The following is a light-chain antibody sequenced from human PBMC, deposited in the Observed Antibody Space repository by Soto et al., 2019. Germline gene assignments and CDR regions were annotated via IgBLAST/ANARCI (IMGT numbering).Light chain of an antibody. J-gene: IGKJ1*01. CDR1: HSVDSTN. CDR3: QHYGDSRT. CDR2: GAS. V-gene: IGKV3-20*01. Sequence: EIVLTQSPGTLSLSPGERATLSCRTSHSVDSTNIAWYQQRPGQPPRLLIYGASGRATGIPDRFGGSGSGTDFTLNISRLEPEDFAVYFCQHYGDSRTFGQGTK.